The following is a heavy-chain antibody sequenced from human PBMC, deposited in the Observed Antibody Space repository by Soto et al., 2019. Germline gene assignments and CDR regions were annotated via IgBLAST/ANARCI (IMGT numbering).Heavy chain of an antibody. J-gene: IGHJ5*02. D-gene: IGHD3-10*01. CDR1: GDTFTNFG. Sequence: HLVQSGPEVKKPGASITVSCKTSGDTFTNFGLSWVRQAPGQGLEWMGWIATYNSNRNYEQKFQGRLTLTTDTSTSTAYMELKSLRYDDTAVYYCATVLRGVVKWFDPWGQGTLVTVSS. V-gene: IGHV1-18*01. CDR3: ATVLRGVVKWFDP. CDR2: IATYNSNR.